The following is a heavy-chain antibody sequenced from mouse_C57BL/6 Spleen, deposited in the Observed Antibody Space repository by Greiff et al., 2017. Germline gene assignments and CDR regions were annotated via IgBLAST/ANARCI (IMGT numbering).Heavy chain of an antibody. CDR2: IDPEDGET. D-gene: IGHD1-1*01. Sequence: VQLQQSGAELVKPGASVKLSCTASGFNIKDYYMHWVKQRTEQGLEWIGRIDPEDGETKYAPKFTGKAPITADTSSNTAYLQLSSLTSEDTAVYYCARSGGSSIFDYWGQGTTLTVSS. CDR3: ARSGGSSIFDY. J-gene: IGHJ2*01. CDR1: GFNIKDYY. V-gene: IGHV14-2*01.